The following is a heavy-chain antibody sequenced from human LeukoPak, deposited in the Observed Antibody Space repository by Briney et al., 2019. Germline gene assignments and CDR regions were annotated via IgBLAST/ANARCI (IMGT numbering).Heavy chain of an antibody. J-gene: IGHJ3*02. D-gene: IGHD6-13*01. CDR3: AIAAADKIDAFDI. CDR2: IIPIFGTA. CDR1: RGTFSSYA. Sequence: ASVKVSCKASRGTFSSYAISWVRQAPGQGLEWMGGIIPIFGTANYAQKFQGRVTITADESTSTAYMELSSLRCEDTAVYYCAIAAADKIDAFDIWGQGTMVTVSS. V-gene: IGHV1-69*01.